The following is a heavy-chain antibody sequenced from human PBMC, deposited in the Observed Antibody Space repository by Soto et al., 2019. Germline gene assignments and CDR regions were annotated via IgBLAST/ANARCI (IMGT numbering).Heavy chain of an antibody. V-gene: IGHV3-30*18. J-gene: IGHJ4*02. D-gene: IGHD3-10*01. CDR1: GFPFSDYA. CDR3: AKALRGGCDY. CDR2: ISFDGSNT. Sequence: QVQLVESGGGVVQPGRSLRLSCAASGFPFSDYAMHWVRQVPGKGLEWVAVISFDGSNTYYADSVKGRFTVSRDNSKHTLSLQMSSLRSDDPALYYCAKALRGGCDYWGQGALVTVSS.